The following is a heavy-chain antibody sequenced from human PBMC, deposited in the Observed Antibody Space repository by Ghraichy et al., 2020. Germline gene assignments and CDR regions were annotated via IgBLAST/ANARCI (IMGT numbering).Heavy chain of an antibody. D-gene: IGHD3-10*01. CDR1: GYTFTGYY. CDR2: INPNSGGT. V-gene: IGHV1-2*02. J-gene: IGHJ3*02. CDR3: ARVRLGEYDAFDI. Sequence: ASVKVSCKASGYTFTGYYMHWVRQAPGQGLEWMGWINPNSGGTNYAQKFQGRVTMTRDTSITTAYMELTRLRSDDTAVYYCARVRLGEYDAFDIWGQGTMVTVSS.